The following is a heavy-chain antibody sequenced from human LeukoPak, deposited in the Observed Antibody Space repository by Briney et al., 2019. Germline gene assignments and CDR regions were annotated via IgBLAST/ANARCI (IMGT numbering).Heavy chain of an antibody. D-gene: IGHD3-22*01. Sequence: GGSLRLSCAASGFTFSSYGMHWVRQAPGKGLEWVAFIRYDGSNKYYADPVKGRFTISRDNSKNTLYLQMNSLRAEDTAVYYCASVLDGSGYYYGRAFDIWGQGTMVTVSS. J-gene: IGHJ3*02. CDR2: IRYDGSNK. CDR1: GFTFSSYG. CDR3: ASVLDGSGYYYGRAFDI. V-gene: IGHV3-30*02.